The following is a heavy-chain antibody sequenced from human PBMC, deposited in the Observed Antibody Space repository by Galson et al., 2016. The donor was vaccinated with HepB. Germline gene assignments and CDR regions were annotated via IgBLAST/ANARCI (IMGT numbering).Heavy chain of an antibody. D-gene: IGHD1-26*01. J-gene: IGHJ6*02. CDR3: ARGGIVGVIAEFYGMDV. V-gene: IGHV1-69*13. CDR2: IIPFFGTE. Sequence: SLKVSCKASGGSFRSYAISWVRQAPGQGFEWMGGIIPFFGTENYAQNFQGRITITADEYTNTAHMELSSLRSEDTAVYYCARGGIVGVIAEFYGMDVWGQGTTVTVSS. CDR1: GGSFRSYA.